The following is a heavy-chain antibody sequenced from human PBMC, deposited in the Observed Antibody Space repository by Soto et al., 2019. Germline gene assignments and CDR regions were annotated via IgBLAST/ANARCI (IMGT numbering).Heavy chain of an antibody. CDR2: ISYDGSNK. D-gene: IGHD6-13*01. Sequence: GGSLRLSCAASGFTFSSYAMHWVRQAPGKGLEWVAVISYDGSNKYYADSVKGRFTISRDNSKNTLYLQMNSLRAEDTAVYYCASTIAAAGHDAFDIWGQGTMVTVSS. V-gene: IGHV3-30-3*01. CDR1: GFTFSSYA. CDR3: ASTIAAAGHDAFDI. J-gene: IGHJ3*02.